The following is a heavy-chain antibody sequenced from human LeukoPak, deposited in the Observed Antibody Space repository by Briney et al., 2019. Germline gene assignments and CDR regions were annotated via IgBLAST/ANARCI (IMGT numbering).Heavy chain of an antibody. V-gene: IGHV1-8*01. CDR1: GYTFTSYD. Sequence: ASVKVSCKASGYTFTSYDINWVRQATGQGLEWMGWMNPNSANTGYAQKFQGRVTMTRNTSISTAYMELSSLRSEDTAVYYCARGPHYYDSSGYYHYDYWGQGTLVTVSS. CDR3: ARGPHYYDSSGYYHYDY. CDR2: MNPNSANT. D-gene: IGHD3-22*01. J-gene: IGHJ4*02.